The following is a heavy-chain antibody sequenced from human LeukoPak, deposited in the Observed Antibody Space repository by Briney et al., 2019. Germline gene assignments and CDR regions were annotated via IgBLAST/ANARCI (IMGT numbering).Heavy chain of an antibody. J-gene: IGHJ4*02. V-gene: IGHV3-74*01. CDR1: GFTLRSYW. Sequence: GGSLRLSCAASGFTLRSYWLHWVRQVPGKGLVWVSRINGDGSNSNYADSVKGRFTISRDNAKNSLYLQMNSLRVEDTAVYYCARLPDNCGGDCYRDYWGQGTLVTVSS. CDR3: ARLPDNCGGDCYRDY. D-gene: IGHD2-21*02. CDR2: INGDGSNS.